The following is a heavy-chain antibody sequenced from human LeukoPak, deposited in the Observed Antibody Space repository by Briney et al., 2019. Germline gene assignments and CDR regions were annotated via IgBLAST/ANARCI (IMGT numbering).Heavy chain of an antibody. CDR1: GFTFSSYS. CDR3: AKTSSSWSLISANWFDP. Sequence: GGSLRLSCAASGFTFSSYSMNWVRQAPGKGLEWVSYISSSSSTIYYADSVKGRFTISRDNAKNSLYLQMNSLRTEDTAVYYCAKTSSSWSLISANWFDPWGQGTLVTVSS. J-gene: IGHJ5*02. CDR2: ISSSSSTI. D-gene: IGHD6-13*01. V-gene: IGHV3-48*01.